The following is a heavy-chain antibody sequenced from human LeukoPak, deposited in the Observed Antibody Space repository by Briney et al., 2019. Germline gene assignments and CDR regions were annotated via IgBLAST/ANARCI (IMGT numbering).Heavy chain of an antibody. CDR2: IHSTGNS. CDR3: EKDSHLDV. Sequence: PSETLSLTCTVSGGSISGTDLSWGWIRQLPGKGLEWIGNIHSTGNSFCNPSLKSRVTISIDTSKNQFSLKLSSVTAADTAVYYCEKDSHLDVWGHGTTVTVSS. V-gene: IGHV4-39*01. CDR1: GGSISGTDLS. J-gene: IGHJ6*02. D-gene: IGHD2-15*01.